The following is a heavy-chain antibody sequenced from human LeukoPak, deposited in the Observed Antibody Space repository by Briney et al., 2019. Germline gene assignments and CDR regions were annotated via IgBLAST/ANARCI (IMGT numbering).Heavy chain of an antibody. CDR3: AKCGMATTYDAFDI. J-gene: IGHJ3*02. D-gene: IGHD5-24*01. CDR2: ISWNSGSI. CDR1: GFTFDDYA. V-gene: IGHV3-9*01. Sequence: PGRSLRLSCAASGFTFDDYAMHWVRQAPGKGLEWVSGISWNSGSIGYADSVKGRFTISRDNAKNSLYLQVNSLRPEDTALYYCAKCGMATTYDAFDIWGQGTMVTVSS.